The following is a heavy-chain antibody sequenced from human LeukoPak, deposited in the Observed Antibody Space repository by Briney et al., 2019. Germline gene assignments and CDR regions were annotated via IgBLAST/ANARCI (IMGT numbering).Heavy chain of an antibody. V-gene: IGHV4-59*01. CDR1: GGSFSGYY. CDR3: ARGVEDYYDSSDAFDI. J-gene: IGHJ3*02. CDR2: IYYSGST. Sequence: PSETLSLTCAVYGGSFSGYYWSWIRQPPGKGLEWIGYIYYSGSTNYNPSLKSRVTISVDTSKNQFSLKLSSVTAADTAVYYCARGVEDYYDSSDAFDIWGQGTMVTVSS. D-gene: IGHD3-22*01.